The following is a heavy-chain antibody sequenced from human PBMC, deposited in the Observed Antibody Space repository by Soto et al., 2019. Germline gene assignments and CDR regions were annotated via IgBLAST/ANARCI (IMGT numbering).Heavy chain of an antibody. J-gene: IGHJ6*02. V-gene: IGHV3-53*01. CDR2: IYSGGST. D-gene: IGHD4-4*01. Sequence: GGSLRLSCAASGYTVSSNYMSWVRQAPGKGLEWVSVIYSGGSTYYADSVKGRFTISRDNSKNTLYLQMNSLRAEDTAVYYCARDRHMTTVTTRYYYGMDVSGQATTVTVSS. CDR1: GYTVSSNY. CDR3: ARDRHMTTVTTRYYYGMDV.